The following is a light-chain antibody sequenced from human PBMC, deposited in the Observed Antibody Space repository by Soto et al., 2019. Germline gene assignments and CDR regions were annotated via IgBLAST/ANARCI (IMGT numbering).Light chain of an antibody. J-gene: IGLJ1*01. V-gene: IGLV1-44*01. CDR3: SAYTVSRTYV. Sequence: QSVLTQPPSASGTPGQRITISCSGSGSNIGSNTVTWYQQLPRTAPKLLIYTNNQRPSGVPDRFSGSRSGTSASLAISGLQSGDEADYYCSAYTVSRTYVFGTGTKVTVL. CDR2: TNN. CDR1: GSNIGSNT.